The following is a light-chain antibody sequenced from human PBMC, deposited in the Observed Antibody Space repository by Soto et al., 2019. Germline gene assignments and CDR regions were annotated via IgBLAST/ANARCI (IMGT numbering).Light chain of an antibody. CDR1: QGITSW. CDR2: RAS. J-gene: IGKJ4*01. CDR3: QQTTTFPLT. V-gene: IGKV1-12*01. Sequence: DIQMTQSPSSVSASVGDRVTITCRASQGITSWLAWYQQKPGKAPKLLIYRASNLQSGVPSRFSGCGSGTDFTLTISGLQPADFATYYCQQTTTFPLTFGGGTKVEIK.